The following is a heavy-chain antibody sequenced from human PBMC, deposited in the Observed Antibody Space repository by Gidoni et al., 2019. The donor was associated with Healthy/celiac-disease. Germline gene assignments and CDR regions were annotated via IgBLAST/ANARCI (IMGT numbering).Heavy chain of an antibody. J-gene: IGHJ4*02. CDR2: INHSGST. V-gene: IGHV4-34*01. Sequence: QVQLQQWGAGLLKPSETLSLTCAVYGGSFSGYYWSWIRQPPGKGLEWIGEINHSGSTNYNPSLKSRVTISVDTSKNQFSLKLSSVTAADTAVYYCARVPGDYFDYWGQGTLVTVSS. D-gene: IGHD7-27*01. CDR3: ARVPGDYFDY. CDR1: GGSFSGYY.